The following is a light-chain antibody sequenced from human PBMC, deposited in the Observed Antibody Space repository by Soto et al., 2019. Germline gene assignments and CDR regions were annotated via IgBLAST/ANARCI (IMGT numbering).Light chain of an antibody. CDR1: QDITTH. Sequence: DIQLTQSPSSLSASVGDRFIITCQASQDITTHLNWYQQKPGRAPQLLIFDASNLETGVPSRFSASGYGTHFRFTISGVHPEDVATYYCQHPGTFGQGTKVDIK. CDR2: DAS. J-gene: IGKJ1*01. CDR3: QHPGT. V-gene: IGKV1-33*01.